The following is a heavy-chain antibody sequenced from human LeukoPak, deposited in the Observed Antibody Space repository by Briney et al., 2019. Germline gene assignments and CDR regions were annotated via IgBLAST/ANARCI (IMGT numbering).Heavy chain of an antibody. J-gene: IGHJ5*02. V-gene: IGHV4-30-4*01. CDR2: PYYSGST. D-gene: IGHD3-22*01. Sequence: SETLSLTCTVSGGSISSGDYYWSWIRQPPGKGLEWIGYPYYSGSTYYNPSLKSRATISVDTSKNQFSLKLASVTAADTAVYYCARPYYYDSRIDLWGQGTLVTVSS. CDR1: GGSISSGDYY. CDR3: ARPYYYDSRIDL.